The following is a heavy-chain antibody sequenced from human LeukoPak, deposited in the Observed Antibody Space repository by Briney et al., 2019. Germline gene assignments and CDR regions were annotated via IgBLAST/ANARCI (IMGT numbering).Heavy chain of an antibody. J-gene: IGHJ4*02. Sequence: KPSETLSLTCTVSGGSISSSSYYWGWIRQPPGKGLEWIGSIYYSGSTYYNPSLKSRVTISVDTSKNQFSLKLSSVTAADTAVYYCARHAALLWFGNYIRAYFDYWGQGTLVTVSS. CDR2: IYYSGST. CDR1: GGSISSSSYY. CDR3: ARHAALLWFGNYIRAYFDY. V-gene: IGHV4-39*01. D-gene: IGHD3-10*01.